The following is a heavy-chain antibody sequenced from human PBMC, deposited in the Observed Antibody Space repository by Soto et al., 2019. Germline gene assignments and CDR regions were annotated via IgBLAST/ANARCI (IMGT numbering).Heavy chain of an antibody. CDR2: ISSSSSVI. D-gene: IGHD7-27*01. CDR1: GFILSDCA. Sequence: EVQLVESGGGLVQPGGSLRLSCATSGFILSDCAMNWVRQAPGKGREWVSYISSSSSVIDYADSVKGRFTVSRDNARNSLYLQMNSLRAEDTAVYYCARELSLGSNWYYYMDVWGKGTTVTVSS. J-gene: IGHJ6*03. CDR3: ARELSLGSNWYYYMDV. V-gene: IGHV3-48*01.